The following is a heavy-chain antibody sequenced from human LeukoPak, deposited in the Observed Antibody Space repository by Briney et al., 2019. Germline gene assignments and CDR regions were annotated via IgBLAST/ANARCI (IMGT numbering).Heavy chain of an antibody. Sequence: GGSLRLSCAASGFTFSSYAMSWVHQAPGKGLEWVSAISGSGGSTYYADSVKGRFTISRDNSKNTLYLQMNSLRAEDTAVYYCAKEASADYDILTGYYVGALDYWGQGTLVTVSS. CDR2: ISGSGGST. V-gene: IGHV3-23*01. J-gene: IGHJ4*02. CDR3: AKEASADYDILTGYYVGALDY. CDR1: GFTFSSYA. D-gene: IGHD3-9*01.